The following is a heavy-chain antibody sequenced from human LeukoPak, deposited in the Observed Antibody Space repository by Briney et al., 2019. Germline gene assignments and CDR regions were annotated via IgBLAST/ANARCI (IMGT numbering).Heavy chain of an antibody. J-gene: IGHJ4*02. CDR1: GGSISSSSYY. Sequence: PSETLSLTCTVSGGSISSSSYYWGWIRQPPGKGLEWIGSIYYSGSTYYNPSLKSRVTISVDTSKNQFSLKLSSVTAADTAVYYCARTVTGTRAFDYWGQGTLVTVSS. CDR3: ARTVTGTRAFDY. CDR2: IYYSGST. D-gene: IGHD4-17*01. V-gene: IGHV4-39*07.